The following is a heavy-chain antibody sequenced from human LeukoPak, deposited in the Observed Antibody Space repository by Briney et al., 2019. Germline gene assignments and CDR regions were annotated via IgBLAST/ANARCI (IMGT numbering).Heavy chain of an antibody. V-gene: IGHV3-53*01. CDR3: IVFGDSNH. CDR2: IHTSGDT. Sequence: LEWVSAIHTSGDTCYADSVKGRFTISRDTSKNTLYLQINSLRVEDTAVYYCIVFGDSNHWGQGTLVTASS. J-gene: IGHJ5*02. D-gene: IGHD4-17*01.